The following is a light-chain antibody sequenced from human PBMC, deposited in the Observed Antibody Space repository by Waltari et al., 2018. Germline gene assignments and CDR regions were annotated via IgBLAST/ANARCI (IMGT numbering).Light chain of an antibody. CDR2: HTS. CDR3: QHYKNLPVS. Sequence: IVLTWSPGTLSLSPGATATISCRASQSVSIYLAWYQQKPGQAPRLLIYHTSTRATGIPDRFTASGSGTDFSLTISGLEPEDFAVYYCQHYKNLPVSFGQGTRVEIK. CDR1: QSVSIY. V-gene: IGKV3-20*01. J-gene: IGKJ1*01.